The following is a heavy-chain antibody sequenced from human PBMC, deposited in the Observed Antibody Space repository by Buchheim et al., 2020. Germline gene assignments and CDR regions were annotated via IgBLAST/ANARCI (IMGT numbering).Heavy chain of an antibody. J-gene: IGHJ6*03. CDR3: ARFLAYCGGDCYVDADYYYMDV. Sequence: QVQLQESGPGLVKPSQALFLTCTVSGGSISSGGYYWSWIRQHPGKGLEWIGYIYYSGSTYYNPSLKSRVTISVDTSKNQFSLKLSSVTAADTAVYYCARFLAYCGGDCYVDADYYYMDVWGKGTT. CDR2: IYYSGST. D-gene: IGHD2-21*01. CDR1: GGSISSGGYY. V-gene: IGHV4-31*03.